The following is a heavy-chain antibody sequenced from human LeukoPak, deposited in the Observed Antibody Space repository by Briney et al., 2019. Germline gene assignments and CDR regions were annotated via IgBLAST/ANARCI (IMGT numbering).Heavy chain of an antibody. Sequence: PGGSLRLSCAASGFTFDDYAMHWVRQAPGKGLEWVSGISWNSGSIGYADSVKGRFTISRDNAKNSLYLQMNSLRAEDTALYYCAKVARGLYPTYYLNYGGREPLFTASS. CDR3: AKVARGLYPTYYLNY. D-gene: IGHD5/OR15-5a*01. V-gene: IGHV3-9*01. CDR2: ISWNSGSI. J-gene: IGHJ4*02. CDR1: GFTFDDYA.